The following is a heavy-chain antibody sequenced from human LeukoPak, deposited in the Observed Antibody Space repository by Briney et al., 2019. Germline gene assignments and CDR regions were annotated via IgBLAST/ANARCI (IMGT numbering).Heavy chain of an antibody. CDR1: GYTFTGYY. CDR2: INPNSGGT. D-gene: IGHD6-13*01. V-gene: IGHV1-2*02. Sequence: ASVKVSCKASGYTFTGYYMHWVRQAPGRGLEWMGWINPNSGGTNYAQKFQGRVTMTTDTSISTAYKELSRLRSDDTAVYYCASSGGIAAAGHFDYWGQGTLVTVSS. CDR3: ASSGGIAAAGHFDY. J-gene: IGHJ4*02.